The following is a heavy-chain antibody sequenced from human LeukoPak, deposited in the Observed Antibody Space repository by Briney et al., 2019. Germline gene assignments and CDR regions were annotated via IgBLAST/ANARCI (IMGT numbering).Heavy chain of an antibody. CDR2: ISDNGRTK. CDR3: ATVHFGYFTF. V-gene: IGHV3-11*01. J-gene: IGHJ4*02. D-gene: IGHD3-3*01. Sequence: GGSLRLSCAASGLTISDYHMSWIRQARGKGLEWVSHISDNGRTKYYANSVQGRFTVSRDNAKNSLYLQMNSLRADDTAVYYCATVHFGYFTFWGQGTLVPVSS. CDR1: GLTISDYH.